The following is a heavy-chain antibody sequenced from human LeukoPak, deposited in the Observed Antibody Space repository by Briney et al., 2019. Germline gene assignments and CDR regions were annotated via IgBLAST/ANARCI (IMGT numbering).Heavy chain of an antibody. V-gene: IGHV4-4*02. Sequence: PSGTLSLTCAVSGGSISRSWGSWVRQPPGKGLEWIGEIFHSRSTNYNPSLKSRVTISVDKSKNHFSLELNSVTAADTAVYYCACHSGWCGPSEWGQGTLVIVSS. J-gene: IGHJ4*02. CDR3: ACHSGWCGPSE. D-gene: IGHD6-19*01. CDR1: GGSISRSW. CDR2: IFHSRST.